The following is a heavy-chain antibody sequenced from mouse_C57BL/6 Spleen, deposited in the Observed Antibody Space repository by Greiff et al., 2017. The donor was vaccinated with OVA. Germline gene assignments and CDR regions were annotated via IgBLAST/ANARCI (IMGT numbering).Heavy chain of an antibody. Sequence: EVQLQQSEGGLVQPGSSMKLSCTASGFTFSDYYMAWVRQVPEKGLEWVANINYDGSSTYYLDSLKSRFIISRDNAKNILYLQMSSLKSEDTATYYCARDYDRAMDYWGQGTSVTVSS. V-gene: IGHV5-16*01. D-gene: IGHD1-1*01. CDR1: GFTFSDYY. J-gene: IGHJ4*01. CDR2: INYDGSST. CDR3: ARDYDRAMDY.